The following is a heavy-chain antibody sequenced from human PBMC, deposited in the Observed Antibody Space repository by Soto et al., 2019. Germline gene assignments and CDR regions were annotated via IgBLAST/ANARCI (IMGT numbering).Heavy chain of an antibody. V-gene: IGHV4-34*01. Sequence: SETLSLTCSVDGGSFSTYFWTWVRQPPGKGLGWIGEINQSGSSSYNPSLESRVSISVDTSKKQFSLKLSSVTAADTAVYYCARERRVVGGYSSSWYDYFDSWGQGTLVTVSS. D-gene: IGHD6-13*01. CDR1: GGSFSTYF. J-gene: IGHJ4*02. CDR2: INQSGSS. CDR3: ARERRVVGGYSSSWYDYFDS.